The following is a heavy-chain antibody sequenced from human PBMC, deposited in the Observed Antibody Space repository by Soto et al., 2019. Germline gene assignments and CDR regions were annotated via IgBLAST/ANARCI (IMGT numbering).Heavy chain of an antibody. CDR1: GYTFTSYG. V-gene: IGHV1-18*01. D-gene: IGHD3-3*01. CDR2: ISAYNGNT. Sequence: QVQLVQSGAEVKKPGASVKVSCKASGYTFTSYGISWVRQAPGQGLEWMGWISAYNGNTNYAQKLQGRVTMTTDTTTSTAYMELRSLRSDDTAVYYCARDFWSGYSRYYYGMDVWGQGTTVTVSS. CDR3: ARDFWSGYSRYYYGMDV. J-gene: IGHJ6*02.